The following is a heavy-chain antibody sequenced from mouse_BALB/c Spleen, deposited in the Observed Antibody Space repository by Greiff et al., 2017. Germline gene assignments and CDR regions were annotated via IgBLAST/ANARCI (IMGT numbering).Heavy chain of an antibody. J-gene: IGHJ3*01. V-gene: IGHV3-6*02. CDR2: ISYDGSN. CDR1: GYSITSGYY. Sequence: EVQLQQSGPGLVKPSQSLSLTCSVTGYSITSGYYWNWIRQFPGNKLEWMGYISYDGSNNYNPSLKNRISITRDTSKNQFFLKLNSVTTEDTATYYCARGSYWGQGTLVTVSA. CDR3: ARGSY.